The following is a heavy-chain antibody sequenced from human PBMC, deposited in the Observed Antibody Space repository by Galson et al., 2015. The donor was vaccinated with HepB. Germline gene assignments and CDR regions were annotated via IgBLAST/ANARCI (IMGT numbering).Heavy chain of an antibody. CDR3: AKDLPSSGWHEGWFDY. CDR1: GFTFSSYA. CDR2: ISGSGGST. J-gene: IGHJ5*01. V-gene: IGHV3-23*01. D-gene: IGHD6-19*01. Sequence: SLRLSCAASGFTFSSYAMSWVRQAPGKGLEWVSAISGSGGSTYYADSVKGRFTISRDNSKNTLYLQMNSLRAEDMAVYYCAKDLPSSGWHEGWFDYWGQGTLVTVSS.